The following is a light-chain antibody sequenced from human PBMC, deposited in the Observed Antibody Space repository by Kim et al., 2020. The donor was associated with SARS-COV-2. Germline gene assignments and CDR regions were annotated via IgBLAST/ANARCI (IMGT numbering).Light chain of an antibody. V-gene: IGLV2-14*03. J-gene: IGLJ3*02. CDR2: DVD. Sequence: QSALTQPASVSGSPGQSITISCTGTSSNVGGYNYVSWYQQHPGKAPKLMIYDVDTRPSGVSDRFSGSKSGNTASLTISGLQTEDEADYYCSSYTTPTTRVFGGGTQLTVL. CDR1: SSNVGGYNY. CDR3: SSYTTPTTRV.